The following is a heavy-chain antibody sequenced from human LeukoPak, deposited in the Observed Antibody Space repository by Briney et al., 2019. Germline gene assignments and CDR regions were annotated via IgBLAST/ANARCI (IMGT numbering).Heavy chain of an antibody. Sequence: PGGSLRLSCAASGFTFSSYAMSWVRQAPGKGLEWVSAISGSGGSTYYADSVKGRFTISRDNSKNTLYLQMNSLRAEDTAVYYCAKDPIAARPGYLVWFDPWGQGTLVTVSS. CDR3: AKDPIAARPGYLVWFDP. D-gene: IGHD6-6*01. CDR2: ISGSGGST. CDR1: GFTFSSYA. J-gene: IGHJ5*02. V-gene: IGHV3-23*01.